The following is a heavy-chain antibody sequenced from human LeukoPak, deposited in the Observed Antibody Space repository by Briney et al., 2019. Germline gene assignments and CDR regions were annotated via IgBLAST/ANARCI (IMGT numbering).Heavy chain of an antibody. D-gene: IGHD6-13*01. J-gene: IGHJ5*02. Sequence: LPGGSLRLSCAASGFTFDDYAMHWVRQAPGKGLEWVSGISWNSGSIGYADSVKGRFTISRDNAKNSLYLQMNSLRAEDTALYYCAKALYSSSGWFDPWGQGTLVTVSS. CDR3: AKALYSSSGWFDP. CDR1: GFTFDDYA. V-gene: IGHV3-9*01. CDR2: ISWNSGSI.